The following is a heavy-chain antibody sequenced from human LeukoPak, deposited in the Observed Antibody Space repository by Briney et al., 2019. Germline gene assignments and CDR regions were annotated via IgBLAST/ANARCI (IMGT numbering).Heavy chain of an antibody. D-gene: IGHD3-9*01. J-gene: IGHJ4*02. Sequence: SGGSLRLSCAASGFSFSGYYMSWVRQAPGKGLEWVAVLYSGGSSYYAEVVKGRFSVSRDNSKNTMYLQMNSLRIGDTAVYYCMREGDWAYWGQGTLVTVSS. CDR3: MREGDWAY. V-gene: IGHV3-53*01. CDR2: LYSGGSS. CDR1: GFSFSGYY.